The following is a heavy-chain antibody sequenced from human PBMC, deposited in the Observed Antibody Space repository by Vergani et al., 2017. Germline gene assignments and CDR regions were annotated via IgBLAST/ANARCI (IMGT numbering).Heavy chain of an antibody. CDR2: IYYSGST. V-gene: IGHV4-30-4*08. CDR1: GGSISSGDYY. J-gene: IGHJ3*02. D-gene: IGHD3-10*01. CDR3: ARRSLVRGVCAFLDAFDI. Sequence: QVQLQESGPGLVKPSQTLSLTCTVSGGSISSGDYYWSWIRQPPGKGLAWIGYIYYSGSTYYNPALESRITISVDTSRNQFSLKLSSVTAADTAVYYCARRSLVRGVCAFLDAFDIWGQGTMVTVSS.